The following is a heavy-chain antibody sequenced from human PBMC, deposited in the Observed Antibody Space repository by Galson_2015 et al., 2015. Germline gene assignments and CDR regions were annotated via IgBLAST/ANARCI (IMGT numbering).Heavy chain of an antibody. CDR2: IYYSGST. V-gene: IGHV4-39*01. J-gene: IGHJ5*02. D-gene: IGHD2-15*01. CDR3: AVAALDSWFDP. CDR1: GGSISSSSYY. Sequence: ETLSLTCTVSGGSISSSSYYWGWIRQPPGKGLEWIGSIYYSGSTYYNPSLKSRVTISVDTSKNQFSLKLSSVTAADTAVYYCAVAALDSWFDPWGQGTLVTVSS.